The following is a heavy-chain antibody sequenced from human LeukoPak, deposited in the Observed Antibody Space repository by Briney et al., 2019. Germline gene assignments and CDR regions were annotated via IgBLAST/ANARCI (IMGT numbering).Heavy chain of an antibody. J-gene: IGHJ3*02. V-gene: IGHV1-18*01. CDR3: ARDRFIAAAGNDAFDI. CDR1: GYTFTSYG. D-gene: IGHD6-13*01. Sequence: ASVKVSCKASGYTFTSYGISWVRQAPGQGLEWMGWISAYSLNTNYAQNFQGRVTMTTDTSTSTAYMELRSLRSDDTAVYYCARDRFIAAAGNDAFDIWGQGTMVTVSS. CDR2: ISAYSLNT.